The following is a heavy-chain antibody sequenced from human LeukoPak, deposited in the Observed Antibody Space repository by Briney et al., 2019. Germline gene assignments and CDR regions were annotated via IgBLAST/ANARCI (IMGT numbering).Heavy chain of an antibody. CDR3: AREDSTKGGVDY. J-gene: IGHJ4*02. Sequence: SETLSLTCTVSGGSISSYYWSWIRQPPGKGLEWIGYIYYSGSTNYNPSLKSRVTISVDTSKNQFSLKLSSVTAADTAVYYCAREDSTKGGVDYWGQGTLVTVSS. CDR1: GGSISSYY. D-gene: IGHD2-2*01. CDR2: IYYSGST. V-gene: IGHV4-59*01.